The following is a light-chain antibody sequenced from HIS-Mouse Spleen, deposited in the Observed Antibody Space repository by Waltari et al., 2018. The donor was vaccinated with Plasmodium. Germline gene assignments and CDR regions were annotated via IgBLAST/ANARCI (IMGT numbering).Light chain of an antibody. V-gene: IGLV3-21*02. J-gene: IGLJ1*01. CDR3: QVWDSSSDHLYV. Sequence: SYVLTQPPSVSVAPGQTARITCGGNNIGSKSVHWYQQKPGQAPVLVVYDDSDRPSGIPGRFPGSNSGNTATLTISRVEAGDEADYYCQVWDSSSDHLYVFGTGTKVTVL. CDR2: DDS. CDR1: NIGSKS.